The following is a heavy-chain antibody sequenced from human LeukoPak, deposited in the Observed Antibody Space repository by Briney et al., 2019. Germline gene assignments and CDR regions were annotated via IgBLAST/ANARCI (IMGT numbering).Heavy chain of an antibody. J-gene: IGHJ2*01. V-gene: IGHV3-20*04. CDR3: ARDRYCSSTSCHYWYFDL. Sequence: GGSLRLSCAASGFTFDDYGMSWVRQAPGKGLEWVSGINWNGGSTGYADSVKGRFTISRDNAKNSLYLQMNSLRAEDTAVYYCARDRYCSSTSCHYWYFDLWGRGTLVTVSS. CDR2: INWNGGST. D-gene: IGHD2-2*01. CDR1: GFTFDDYG.